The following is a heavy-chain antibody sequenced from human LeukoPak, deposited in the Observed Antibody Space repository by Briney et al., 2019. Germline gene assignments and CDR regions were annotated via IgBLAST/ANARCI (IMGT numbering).Heavy chain of an antibody. D-gene: IGHD6-13*01. CDR1: GFTFSSYW. Sequence: GGSLRLSCAASGFTFSSYWMSWARQAPGKGLEWVANIKDDGSEKYYVDSVKGRFTISRDDAKNSLYLQMNSLRAEDTAVYYCARARDSSWDYWGQGTLVTVSS. CDR3: ARARDSSWDY. V-gene: IGHV3-7*03. CDR2: IKDDGSEK. J-gene: IGHJ4*02.